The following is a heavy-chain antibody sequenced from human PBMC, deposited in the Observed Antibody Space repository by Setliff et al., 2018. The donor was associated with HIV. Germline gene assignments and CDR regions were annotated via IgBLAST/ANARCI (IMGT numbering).Heavy chain of an antibody. V-gene: IGHV3-48*01. CDR3: ARDGGSSPSPVSDYYYYYMDV. Sequence: GGSLRLSCAASGFTFSTYSMNWVRQAPGKGLEWISYINREETTEWYADSVKGRFTISRDNAKNSVYLQMNSLRAEDTAVYYCARDGGSSPSPVSDYYYYYMDVWGKGTTVTVSS. CDR2: INREETTE. J-gene: IGHJ6*03. CDR1: GFTFSTYS. D-gene: IGHD1-26*01.